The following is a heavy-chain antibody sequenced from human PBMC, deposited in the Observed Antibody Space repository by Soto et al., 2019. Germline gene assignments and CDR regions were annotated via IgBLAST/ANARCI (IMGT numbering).Heavy chain of an antibody. CDR3: ARDKLWFGDFNPWGMDV. V-gene: IGHV4-59*12. J-gene: IGHJ4*02. CDR1: GGSISGNY. D-gene: IGHD3-10*01. Sequence: PSETLSLTCTVSGGSISGNYWTWIRQPPGKGLEWIGYIYHSGSTNYNPSLKSRVTISVDKSKNQFSLKLSSVTAADTAVYYCARDKLWFGDFNPWGMDVGGQGTLVTVPS. CDR2: IYHSGST.